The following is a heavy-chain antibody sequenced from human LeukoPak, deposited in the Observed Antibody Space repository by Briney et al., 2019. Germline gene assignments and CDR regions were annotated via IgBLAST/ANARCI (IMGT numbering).Heavy chain of an antibody. D-gene: IGHD4-11*01. J-gene: IGHJ4*02. CDR2: IGAGGTFT. CDR3: AKGLDYTTYWYYFDY. Sequence: GGSLRLSCTASGFTFSSYAMNWVRQAPGKGLEWVSGIGAGGTFTYYADSVKGRFTIFRDNSRNTLYLQMNSLRADDTAVYYCAKGLDYTTYWYYFDYWGQGTLVTVSS. CDR1: GFTFSSYA. V-gene: IGHV3-23*01.